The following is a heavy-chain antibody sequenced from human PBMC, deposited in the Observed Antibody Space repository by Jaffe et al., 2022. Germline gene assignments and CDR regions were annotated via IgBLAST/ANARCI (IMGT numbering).Heavy chain of an antibody. CDR3: ARDLGGYSGYALAFDI. CDR2: INPNSGGT. J-gene: IGHJ3*02. Sequence: QVQLVQSGAEVKKPGASVKVSCKASGYTFTGYYMHWVRQAPGQGLEWMGRINPNSGGTNYAQKFQGRVTMTRDTSISTAYMELSRLRSDDTAVYYCARDLGGYSGYALAFDIWGQGTMVTVSS. CDR1: GYTFTGYY. D-gene: IGHD5-12*01. V-gene: IGHV1-2*06.